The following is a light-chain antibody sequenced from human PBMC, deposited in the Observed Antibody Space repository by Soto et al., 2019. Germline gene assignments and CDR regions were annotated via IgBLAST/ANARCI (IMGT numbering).Light chain of an antibody. CDR2: GAS. J-gene: IGKJ1*01. V-gene: IGKV3-15*01. CDR3: QQYNNWSPWT. Sequence: EIVLTQSPGTLSLSPGARAPLSCRASQSVSSNLAWYQQKPGQAPRLLIYGASTRATGIPARFSGSGSGTEFTLTISSLQSEDFAVYYCQQYNNWSPWTFGQGTKVDIK. CDR1: QSVSSN.